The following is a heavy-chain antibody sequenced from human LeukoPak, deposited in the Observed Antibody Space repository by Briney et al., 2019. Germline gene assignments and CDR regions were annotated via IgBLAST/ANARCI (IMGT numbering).Heavy chain of an antibody. J-gene: IGHJ4*02. Sequence: GGSLRLSCAASGFTFSSYAMHWVRQAPGKGVEYVSAISSHGGSTYYANSVKGRFTISKDTSKNTLYLQMGSLRAEDMAVYYCARVGSAALDYWGQGTLVTVSS. D-gene: IGHD6-25*01. V-gene: IGHV3-64*01. CDR1: GFTFSSYA. CDR3: ARVGSAALDY. CDR2: ISSHGGST.